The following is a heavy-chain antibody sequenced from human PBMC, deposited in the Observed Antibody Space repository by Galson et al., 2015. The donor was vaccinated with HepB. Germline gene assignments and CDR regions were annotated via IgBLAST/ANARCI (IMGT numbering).Heavy chain of an antibody. CDR1: GGTFSSYA. D-gene: IGHD4-17*01. CDR3: ARWRYYGDYGGY. Sequence: SVKVSCKASGGTFSSYAISWVRQAPGQGLEWMGGIIPIFGTANYAQKFQGRVTITADESTSTAYMELSSLRSEDTAVYYCARWRYYGDYGGYWGQGTLVTVSS. J-gene: IGHJ4*02. V-gene: IGHV1-69*13. CDR2: IIPIFGTA.